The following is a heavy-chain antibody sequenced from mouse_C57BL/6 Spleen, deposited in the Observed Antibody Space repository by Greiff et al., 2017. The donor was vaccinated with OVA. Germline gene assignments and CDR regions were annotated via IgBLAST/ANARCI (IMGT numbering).Heavy chain of an antibody. CDR3: TIDYYGSSYWYFDV. V-gene: IGHV5-9-1*02. CDR2: ISSGGDYI. CDR1: GFTFSSYA. Sequence: DVKLQESGEGLVKPGGSLKLSCAASGFTFSSYAMSWVRQTPEKRLEWVAYISSGGDYIYYADTVKGRFTISRDNARNTLYLQMSSLKSEDTAMYYCTIDYYGSSYWYFDVWGTGTTVTVSS. J-gene: IGHJ1*03. D-gene: IGHD1-1*01.